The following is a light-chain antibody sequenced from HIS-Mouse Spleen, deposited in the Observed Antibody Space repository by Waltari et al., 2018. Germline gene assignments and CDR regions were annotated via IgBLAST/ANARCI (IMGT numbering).Light chain of an antibody. J-gene: IGLJ3*02. CDR3: CSYAGSYTWV. V-gene: IGLV2-11*01. Sequence: QSALTQPRSVSGSPGQSVTISCTGTSSDFVGYTYVSWYQQHPGKAPKLMIYDVSKRPSGVPDRFSGSKSGNTASLTISGLQAEDEADYYCCSYAGSYTWVFGGGTKLTVL. CDR2: DVS. CDR1: SSDFVGYTY.